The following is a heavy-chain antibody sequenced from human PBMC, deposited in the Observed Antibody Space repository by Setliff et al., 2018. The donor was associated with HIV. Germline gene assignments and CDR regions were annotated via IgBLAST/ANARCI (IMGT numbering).Heavy chain of an antibody. V-gene: IGHV4-59*08. CDR1: GGSTNNYY. Sequence: SETLSLTCAVSGGSTNNYYLTWIRQPPGKGLEWIGYIYYSGSTNYNPSLKSRVTISVDTSKNQFSLKLSSVTAADTAVYYCASLDGSESPYIYYYYMDVWGKGTAVTVSS. D-gene: IGHD3-10*01. CDR2: IYYSGST. CDR3: ASLDGSESPYIYYYYMDV. J-gene: IGHJ6*03.